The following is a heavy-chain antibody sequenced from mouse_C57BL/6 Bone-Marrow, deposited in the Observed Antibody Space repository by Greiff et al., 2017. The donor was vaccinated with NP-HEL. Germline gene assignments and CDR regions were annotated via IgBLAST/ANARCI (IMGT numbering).Heavy chain of an antibody. CDR3: ARGYYDYDLCAY. V-gene: IGHV5-6*01. Sequence: EVQRVESGGDLVKPGGSLKLSCAASGFTFSSYGMSWVRQTPDKRLEWVATISSGGSYTYYPDSVKGRFTISRDNAKNTLYLQMSSLKSEDTAMYYCARGYYDYDLCAYWGQGTLVTVSA. CDR1: GFTFSSYG. D-gene: IGHD2-4*01. CDR2: ISSGGSYT. J-gene: IGHJ3*01.